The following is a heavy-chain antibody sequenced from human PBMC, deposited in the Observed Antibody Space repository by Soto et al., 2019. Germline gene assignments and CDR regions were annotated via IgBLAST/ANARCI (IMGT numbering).Heavy chain of an antibody. Sequence: GGSLRLSCVVSGLTFTSYSMHWVRQAPGKGLEWVTTFWYDASDKTYADSVEGRFTISRDNSKNTLYLQMNSLRAEDTAVYYCAKDGLHSSSPFDYWGQGTLVTVSS. CDR1: GLTFTSYS. CDR3: AKDGLHSSSPFDY. V-gene: IGHV3-33*06. D-gene: IGHD6-6*01. J-gene: IGHJ4*02. CDR2: FWYDASDK.